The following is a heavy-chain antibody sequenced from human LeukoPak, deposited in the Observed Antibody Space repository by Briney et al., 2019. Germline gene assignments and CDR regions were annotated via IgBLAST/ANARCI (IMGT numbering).Heavy chain of an antibody. J-gene: IGHJ4*02. CDR3: ARAAVATYYYDSSGYYYDY. V-gene: IGHV1-69*04. Sequence: GASVKVSCKASGGTFSSYAISWVRQAPGQGLEWMGRIIPILGIANYAQKFQGRVTITADKSTSTAYMELSSLRSEDTAVYYCARAAVATYYYDSSGYYYDYWGQGTLVTASS. CDR2: IIPILGIA. D-gene: IGHD3-22*01. CDR1: GGTFSSYA.